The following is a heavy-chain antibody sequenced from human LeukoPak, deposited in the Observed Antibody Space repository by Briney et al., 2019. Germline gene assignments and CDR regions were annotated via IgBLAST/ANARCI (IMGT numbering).Heavy chain of an antibody. J-gene: IGHJ3*02. CDR1: GGSNSSSNW. CDR3: ATPGDYGDYGALDI. V-gene: IGHV4-4*02. CDR2: IYHSGST. D-gene: IGHD4-17*01. Sequence: SGTLSLTCAVSGGSNSSSNWWSWVRQPPGKGLEWIGEIYHSGSTNYNPSLKSRVTISVDKSKNQFSLKLSSVTAADTAVYYCATPGDYGDYGALDIWGQGTMVTVSS.